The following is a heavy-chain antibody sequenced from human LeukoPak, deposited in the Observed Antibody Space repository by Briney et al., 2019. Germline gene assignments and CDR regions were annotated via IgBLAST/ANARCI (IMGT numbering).Heavy chain of an antibody. D-gene: IGHD4/OR15-4a*01. CDR3: ARETTAKTEGATWGWFDP. V-gene: IGHV1-2*02. CDR2: INPNTGYT. J-gene: IGHJ5*02. CDR1: GYTFSDYK. Sequence: SVKVSCRTSGYTFSDYKIHWVRQAPGQGLEWMGWINPNTGYTNPAQTFQGRVTMTGDTSISTAYMELRSVRSDDTALYFCARETTAKTEGATWGWFDPWGQGTLVTVSS.